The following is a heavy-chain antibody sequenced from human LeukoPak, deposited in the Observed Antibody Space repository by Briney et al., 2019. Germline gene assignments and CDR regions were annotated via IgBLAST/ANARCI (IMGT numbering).Heavy chain of an antibody. V-gene: IGHV3-21*01. CDR2: ISSSSSYI. CDR1: GFTFSSYS. D-gene: IGHD2-2*01. CDR3: ARDYGGLSPLNWFDP. J-gene: IGHJ5*02. Sequence: PGGSLRLSCAASGFTFSSYSMNWVRQAPGKGLEWVSSISSSSSYIYYADSVKGRFTISRDNAKNSLYLQMNSLRAEDTAVYYCARDYGGLSPLNWFDPWVQGTLVTVSS.